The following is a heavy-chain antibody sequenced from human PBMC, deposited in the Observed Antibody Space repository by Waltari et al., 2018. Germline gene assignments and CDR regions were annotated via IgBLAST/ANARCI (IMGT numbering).Heavy chain of an antibody. J-gene: IGHJ6*02. CDR1: GFTYSNHW. Sequence: EEQLVESGGGLVQPGDSLRLSCAASGFTYSNHWMHWVRQAPGQGLVWVSRINGDGSTSNYADSVKCRFTISRDNTKKTLYLQMKRLRVEDTAVYYCARLAPKTYRSPVPGRDYYYGLDVWGQGTTVTVSS. CDR2: INGDGSTS. V-gene: IGHV3-74*01. CDR3: ARLAPKTYRSPVPGRDYYYGLDV. D-gene: IGHD6-13*01.